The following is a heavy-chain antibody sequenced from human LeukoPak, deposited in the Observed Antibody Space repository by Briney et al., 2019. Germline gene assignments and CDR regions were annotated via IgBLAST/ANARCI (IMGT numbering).Heavy chain of an antibody. CDR3: AKDHGDQGGAFDI. CDR2: IIPIFGTA. D-gene: IGHD7-27*01. Sequence: ASVKVSCKASGGTFSSYAISWVRQAPGQGLEWMGGIIPIFGTANYAQKFQGRVTITADESTSTAYMELSSLRAEDTAVYYCAKDHGDQGGAFDIWGQGTMVTVSS. V-gene: IGHV1-69*13. J-gene: IGHJ3*02. CDR1: GGTFSSYA.